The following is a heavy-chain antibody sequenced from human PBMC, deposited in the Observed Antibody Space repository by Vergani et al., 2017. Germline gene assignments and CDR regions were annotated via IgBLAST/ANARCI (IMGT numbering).Heavy chain of an antibody. CDR2: IWYDGSNK. CDR3: ASEEVVPAANHWYFDL. D-gene: IGHD2-2*01. Sequence: QVQLVESGGGVVQPGRSLRLSCAASGFTFSSYGMHWVRQAPGKGLEWVAVIWYDGSNKYYADSVKGRFTISRDNSKNTLYLQMNSLRAEDTAVYYCASEEVVPAANHWYFDLWGRGTLVTVSS. CDR1: GFTFSSYG. V-gene: IGHV3-33*01. J-gene: IGHJ2*01.